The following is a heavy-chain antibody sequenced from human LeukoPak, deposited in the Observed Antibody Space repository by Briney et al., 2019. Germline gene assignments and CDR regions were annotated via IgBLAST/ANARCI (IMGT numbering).Heavy chain of an antibody. J-gene: IGHJ3*02. CDR3: ARDVGTFGVPRGAFDI. CDR2: ISPDSNYK. CDR1: GFTFSTYS. V-gene: IGHV3-21*01. D-gene: IGHD3-3*01. Sequence: PGGSLRLSCAASGFTFSTYSMNWLRLAPGKGLEWVSSISPDSNYKYYVDSVKGRFTISRDNAKSSLYLQMNSLRAEDTAVCYCARDVGTFGVPRGAFDIWGQGTMVTVSS.